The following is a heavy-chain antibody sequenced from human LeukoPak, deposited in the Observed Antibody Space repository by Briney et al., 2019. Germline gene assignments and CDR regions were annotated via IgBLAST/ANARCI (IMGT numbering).Heavy chain of an antibody. CDR1: GFTFDDYT. Sequence: GGSLRLSCAASGFTFDDYTMHWVRQASGKGLEWVSLISWDGGSTYYADSVKGRFTISRDNSKNSLYLQMNSLRTEDTALYYCAKDTGDFWSGYFDYWGQGTLVTVSS. V-gene: IGHV3-43*01. CDR3: AKDTGDFWSGYFDY. CDR2: ISWDGGST. D-gene: IGHD3-3*01. J-gene: IGHJ4*02.